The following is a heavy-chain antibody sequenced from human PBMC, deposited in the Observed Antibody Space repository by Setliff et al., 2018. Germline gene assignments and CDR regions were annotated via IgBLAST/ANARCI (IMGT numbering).Heavy chain of an antibody. CDR2: VYYSGTA. CDR1: GDSISGTYY. D-gene: IGHD1-26*01. J-gene: IGHJ1*01. Sequence: SETLSLTCNVSGDSISGTYYWSWIRQPPGKGLEFIGYVYYSGTANYDPSLKSRVTMSVDASKNQISLKLMSVTAADTAVYYCASRNSDGGPEYFQHWGQGALVTVSS. V-gene: IGHV4-59*12. CDR3: ASRNSDGGPEYFQH.